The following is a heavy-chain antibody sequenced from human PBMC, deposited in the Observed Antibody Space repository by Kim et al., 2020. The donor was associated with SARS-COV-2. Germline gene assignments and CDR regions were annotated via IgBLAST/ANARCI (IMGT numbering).Heavy chain of an antibody. CDR3: ARDISGSFYY. D-gene: IGHD3-10*01. CDR1: GYSFTNYA. J-gene: IGHJ4*02. V-gene: IGHV1-3*01. CDR2: IHPGNGNT. Sequence: ASVKVSCKASGYSFTNYAMHWVRQAPGQNLEWMGWIHPGNGNTKYSQRFQGSVTITRDTSANTAYMELSSLTSEDTAVYYCARDISGSFYYWGQGTLVTVSS.